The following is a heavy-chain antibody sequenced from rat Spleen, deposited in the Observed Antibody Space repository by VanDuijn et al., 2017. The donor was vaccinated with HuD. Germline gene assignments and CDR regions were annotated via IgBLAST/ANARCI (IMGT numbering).Heavy chain of an antibody. CDR3: ARRGYRYNYFDY. D-gene: IGHD1-5*01. Sequence: EVRLVESGGGLVQPGRSLKLSCVGSGFTFNNYWMTWIRQTPGKGLEWVASITNTGGTTYYPDSVKGRFTISRDNAKNTQYLQMDSLRSEDTATYYCARRGYRYNYFDYWGQGVMVTVSS. J-gene: IGHJ2*01. CDR2: ITNTGGTT. V-gene: IGHV5-31*01. CDR1: GFTFNNYW.